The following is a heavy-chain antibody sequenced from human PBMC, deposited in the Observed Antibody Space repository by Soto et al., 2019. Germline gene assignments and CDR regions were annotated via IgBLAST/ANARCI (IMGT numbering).Heavy chain of an antibody. J-gene: IGHJ4*02. CDR3: ARDPSPSTTVTTGFDY. CDR1: GGSISSGGYY. V-gene: IGHV4-31*03. Sequence: QVQLRESGPGLVKPSQTLSLTCTVSGGSISSGGYYWSWIRQHPGKGLEWIGYIYYSGSTYYNPSLKSRVTISVDTSKNQFSLKLSSVTAADTAVYYCARDPSPSTTVTTGFDYWGQGTLVTVSS. CDR2: IYYSGST. D-gene: IGHD4-17*01.